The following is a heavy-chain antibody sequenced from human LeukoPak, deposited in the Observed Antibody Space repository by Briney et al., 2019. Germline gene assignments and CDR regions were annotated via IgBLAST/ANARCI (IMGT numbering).Heavy chain of an antibody. CDR2: IYYSGST. Sequence: SETLSLTCAVYGESFSGYYWSWIRQSPGKGLEWIGSIYYSGSTYYNPSLKSRVTISVDTSKNQFSLKLGSVTAADTAVYYCARHDDYGDYVAFDIWGQGTMVTVSS. J-gene: IGHJ3*02. D-gene: IGHD4-17*01. V-gene: IGHV4-34*01. CDR3: ARHDDYGDYVAFDI. CDR1: GESFSGYY.